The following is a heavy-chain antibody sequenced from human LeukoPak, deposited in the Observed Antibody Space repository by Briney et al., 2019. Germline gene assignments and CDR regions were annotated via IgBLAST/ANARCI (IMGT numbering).Heavy chain of an antibody. D-gene: IGHD3-3*01. CDR1: GGSFSGYY. V-gene: IGHV4-34*01. J-gene: IGHJ4*02. CDR3: ARGPYDFWSGYPTHFDS. Sequence: SETLSLTCAVYGGSFSGYYWSWLRQPPGKGLEWVGEINHSGSTNYNPSLKSRVTISVDTSKNQFSLKLSSVTAADTAVYYCARGPYDFWSGYPTHFDSWGQGTLVTVSS. CDR2: INHSGST.